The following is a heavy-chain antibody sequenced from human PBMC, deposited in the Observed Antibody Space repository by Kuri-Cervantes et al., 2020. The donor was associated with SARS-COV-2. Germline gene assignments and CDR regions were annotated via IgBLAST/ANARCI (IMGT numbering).Heavy chain of an antibody. CDR3: AKVGTSIAVSGRFDY. V-gene: IGHV3-23*01. J-gene: IGHJ4*02. CDR1: GFTFSSYA. D-gene: IGHD6-19*01. CDR2: ISASGAST. Sequence: GESLKISCAASGFTFSSYAMCWVRQAPGKGLEWVSVISASGASTYYADSVKGRFTISKDNSKNTLYLQMNSLRAEDTAVYYCAKVGTSIAVSGRFDYWGQGTLVTVLL.